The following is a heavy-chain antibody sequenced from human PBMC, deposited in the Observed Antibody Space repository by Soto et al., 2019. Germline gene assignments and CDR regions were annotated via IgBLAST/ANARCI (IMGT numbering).Heavy chain of an antibody. CDR2: INPSGDST. J-gene: IGHJ4*01. Sequence: GASVKVSCKASGYTFSSYYMNWVRQAPGQGLEWMGIINPSGDSTSYAQKFQGRVTITADKSTSTAYMELSSLRSEDTAVYYCARERTARFYGSGCYHFDYWG. CDR3: ARERTARFYGSGCYHFDY. V-gene: IGHV1-46*01. D-gene: IGHD3-10*01. CDR1: GYTFSSYY.